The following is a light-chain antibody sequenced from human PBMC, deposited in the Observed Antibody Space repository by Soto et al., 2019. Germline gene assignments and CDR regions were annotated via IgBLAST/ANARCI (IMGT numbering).Light chain of an antibody. V-gene: IGLV3-1*01. J-gene: IGLJ1*01. CDR3: QAWDSSTGV. CDR2: QNS. Sequence: SYELTQPPSVSVSLGQTSSITCSGDNLGDKDVCWYQQRPGQSPVMVIYQNSRRPSGIPERFSGSKSGNTAPLTISGTQALDEADYSCQAWDSSTGVFGTGTKVTVL. CDR1: NLGDKD.